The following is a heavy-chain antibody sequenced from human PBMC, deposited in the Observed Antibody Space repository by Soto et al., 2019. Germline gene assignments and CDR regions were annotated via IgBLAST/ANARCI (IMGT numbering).Heavy chain of an antibody. D-gene: IGHD6-19*01. CDR1: GGSINTYY. CDR3: ARVFSGGGDYYYYGMDL. CDR2: IYYSGTT. V-gene: IGHV4-59*01. J-gene: IGHJ6*02. Sequence: PSETLSLTCTVSGGSINTYYWSWIRQPPGKGLEWVGYIYYSGTTYYNPSLKSRISISIDKSKNQFSLNLSSVTAADTAVYYCARVFSGGGDYYYYGMDLWGQGSTVTV.